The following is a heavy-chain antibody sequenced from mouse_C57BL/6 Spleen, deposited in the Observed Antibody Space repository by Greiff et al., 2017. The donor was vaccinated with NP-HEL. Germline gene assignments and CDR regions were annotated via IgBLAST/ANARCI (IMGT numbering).Heavy chain of an antibody. CDR3: AREDYYGSSPWFAY. D-gene: IGHD1-1*01. CDR2: INPNNGGT. Sequence: EVQLQQSGPELVKPGASVKIPCKASGYTFTDYNMDWVKQSHGKSLEWIGDINPNNGGTIYNQKFKGKATLTVDKSSSTAYMELRSLTSEDTAVYYCAREDYYGSSPWFAYWGQRTLVTVSA. J-gene: IGHJ3*01. V-gene: IGHV1-18*01. CDR1: GYTFTDYN.